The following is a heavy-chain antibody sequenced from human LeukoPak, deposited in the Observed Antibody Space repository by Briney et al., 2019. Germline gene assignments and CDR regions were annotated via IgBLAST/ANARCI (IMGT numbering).Heavy chain of an antibody. D-gene: IGHD5-12*01. CDR1: GYPFTTYG. CDR3: ARDVGTTHFDF. Sequence: ASVKVSCKASGYPFTTYGISWVRQAPGQGLQWMAWISTHNGKTDYAQNFQDRVTVTRDTPTSTVYMELRSLRSDDRAVYFCARDVGTTHFDFWGQGTLVTVSS. CDR2: ISTHNGKT. J-gene: IGHJ4*02. V-gene: IGHV1-18*01.